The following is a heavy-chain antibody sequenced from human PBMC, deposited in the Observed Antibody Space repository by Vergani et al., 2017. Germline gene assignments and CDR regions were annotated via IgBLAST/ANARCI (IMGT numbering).Heavy chain of an antibody. CDR3: AVTIGGAAAAPGVDY. CDR1: GYTFTSYG. Sequence: QVQLVPSGAEVKKPGASVTVSCKASGYTFTSYGISWVRQAPGQGLEWMGWISAYNGNTNYAQKLQGRVTMTTDTSTSTAYMELRSLRSDDTAVYYCAVTIGGAAAAPGVDYWGQGTLVTVSS. J-gene: IGHJ4*02. V-gene: IGHV1-18*04. D-gene: IGHD6-13*01. CDR2: ISAYNGNT.